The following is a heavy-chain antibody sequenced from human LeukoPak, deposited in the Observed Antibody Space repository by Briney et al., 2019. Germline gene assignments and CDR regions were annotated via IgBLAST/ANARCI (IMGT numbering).Heavy chain of an antibody. CDR3: ARVFFDSSGYYYAGAFDI. D-gene: IGHD3-22*01. CDR2: IYYSGST. CDR1: GASISSYS. Sequence: SETLSLTCTVSGASISSYSWSWIRQPPGKGLEWIGYIYYSGSTNYNPSLKSRVTISVDTSKNQFSLKLSSVTAADTAVYYCARVFFDSSGYYYAGAFDIWGQGTMVTVSS. V-gene: IGHV4-59*01. J-gene: IGHJ3*02.